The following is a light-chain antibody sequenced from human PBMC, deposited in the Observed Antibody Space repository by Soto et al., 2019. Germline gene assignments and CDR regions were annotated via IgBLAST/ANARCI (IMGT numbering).Light chain of an antibody. J-gene: IGKJ4*01. CDR2: DGS. CDR1: QSLNIY. Sequence: EIVLTQSPATLSLSPGERATLSCRASQSLNIYLAWYQQKPGQAPRLLIYDGSIRATGIPARFSGSGSGTDFTLTISSLEPEDFAVYYCQQRYSWPLTFGGGTEAEIK. V-gene: IGKV3-11*01. CDR3: QQRYSWPLT.